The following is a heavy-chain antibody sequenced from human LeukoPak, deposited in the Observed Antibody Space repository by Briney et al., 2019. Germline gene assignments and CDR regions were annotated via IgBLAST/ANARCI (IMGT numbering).Heavy chain of an antibody. J-gene: IGHJ4*02. CDR2: ISIYSGNT. Sequence: ASVKVSCKASGYTFTSHGLSWARQAPGQGLEWMGWISIYSGNTNYAQKFQDRISMTTDTSTSTAYMELRSLKSDDTAVYYCARDPGGTWGFDYWGQGTLVTVSS. D-gene: IGHD7-27*01. CDR3: ARDPGGTWGFDY. V-gene: IGHV1-18*01. CDR1: GYTFTSHG.